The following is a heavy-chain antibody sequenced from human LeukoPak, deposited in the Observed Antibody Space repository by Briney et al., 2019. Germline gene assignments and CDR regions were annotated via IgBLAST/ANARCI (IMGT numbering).Heavy chain of an antibody. J-gene: IGHJ6*03. CDR1: GYTFTGYY. D-gene: IGHD2-15*01. CDR2: INPNSGGT. Sequence: ASVKVSCKASGYTFTGYYMHWVRQAPGQGLEWMGWINPNSGGTNYAQKFQGRVTMNRDTSISTAYMELSRLRSDDTAVYYCARDRGVDYCSGGSCSHYYYYMDVWGKGTTVTISS. V-gene: IGHV1-2*02. CDR3: ARDRGVDYCSGGSCSHYYYYMDV.